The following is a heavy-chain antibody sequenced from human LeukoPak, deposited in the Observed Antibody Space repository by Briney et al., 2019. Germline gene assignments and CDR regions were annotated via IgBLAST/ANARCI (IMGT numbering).Heavy chain of an antibody. Sequence: SETLSLTCIVSGGSISSYYWSWIRQPPGKGLEWIGYIYYSGSTNYNPSLKSRVTISVDTSKNQFSLKLSSVTAADTAVYYCAKSSGWYSYYFDYWGQGTLVTVSS. D-gene: IGHD6-19*01. CDR1: GGSISSYY. J-gene: IGHJ4*02. V-gene: IGHV4-59*08. CDR2: IYYSGST. CDR3: AKSSGWYSYYFDY.